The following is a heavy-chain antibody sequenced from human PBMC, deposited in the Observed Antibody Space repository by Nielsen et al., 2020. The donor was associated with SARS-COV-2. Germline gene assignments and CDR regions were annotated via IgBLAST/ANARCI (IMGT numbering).Heavy chain of an antibody. CDR3: ARGWRSAELLPLEY. Sequence: GSLRLSCTVSGGSISGYYWSWIRQPPGKGLEWIEHVYYIGSTTYNPSLRSRATISVDTAENRFSLRLTSVTAADTAVYYCARGWRSAELLPLEYWGQGTPVTVSS. CDR1: GGSISGYY. J-gene: IGHJ4*02. D-gene: IGHD3-10*01. CDR2: VYYIGST. V-gene: IGHV4-59*13.